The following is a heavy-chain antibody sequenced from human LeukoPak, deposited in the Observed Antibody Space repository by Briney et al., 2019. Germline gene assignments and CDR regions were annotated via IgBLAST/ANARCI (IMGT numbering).Heavy chain of an antibody. V-gene: IGHV4-59*01. J-gene: IGHJ5*02. Sequence: PSETLSLTCTVSGVSISSYYWSWIRQPPGKGLEWIGYIYYSGSTNYNPSLKSRVTISVDTSKNQFSLKLSSVTAADTAVYYCASAIHDYGGNYWFDPWGQGTLVTVSS. CDR1: GVSISSYY. CDR2: IYYSGST. CDR3: ASAIHDYGGNYWFDP. D-gene: IGHD4-23*01.